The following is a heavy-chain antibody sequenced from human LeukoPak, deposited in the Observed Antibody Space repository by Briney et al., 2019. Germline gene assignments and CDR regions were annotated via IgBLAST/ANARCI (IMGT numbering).Heavy chain of an antibody. CDR2: ISSSSSYI. CDR1: GFTFSSYS. J-gene: IGHJ4*02. CDR3: ARGPNSSGWYLELGFDY. V-gene: IGHV3-21*01. Sequence: PGGSLRLSCAASGFTFSSYSMNWVRQAPGKGLEWVSSISSSSSYIYYADSVKGRFTISRDNAKNSLYLQMNSLRAEDTAVYYCARGPNSSGWYLELGFDYWGQGTLVTVSS. D-gene: IGHD6-19*01.